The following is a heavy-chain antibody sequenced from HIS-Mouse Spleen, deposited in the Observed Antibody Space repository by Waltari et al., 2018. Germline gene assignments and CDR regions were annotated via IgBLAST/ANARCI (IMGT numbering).Heavy chain of an antibody. V-gene: IGHV3-9*01. J-gene: IGHJ4*02. CDR2: ISWNSGSI. Sequence: EVQLVESGGGLVQPGRSLRRSCAAYGFTFVDYAMHWVRQASGKGLEWVSGISWNSGSIGYADSVKGRFTISRDNAKNSLYLQMNSLRAEDTALYYCAKDTGNWGQGTLVTVSS. D-gene: IGHD1-26*01. CDR3: AKDTGN. CDR1: GFTFVDYA.